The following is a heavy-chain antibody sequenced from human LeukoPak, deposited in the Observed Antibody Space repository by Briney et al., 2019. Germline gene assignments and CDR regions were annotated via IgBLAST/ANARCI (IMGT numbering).Heavy chain of an antibody. Sequence: GGSLRLSCAASGFTFSDHWMSWVRQAPGKGLEWVADIKQDGSEKYYVDSVKGRFTISRDNAKNSLYLQMNSLRAEDTAVYYCARNDYYGSGSYDYWGQGTLLTVSS. CDR2: IKQDGSEK. D-gene: IGHD3-10*01. CDR3: ARNDYYGSGSYDY. J-gene: IGHJ4*02. CDR1: GFTFSDHW. V-gene: IGHV3-7*01.